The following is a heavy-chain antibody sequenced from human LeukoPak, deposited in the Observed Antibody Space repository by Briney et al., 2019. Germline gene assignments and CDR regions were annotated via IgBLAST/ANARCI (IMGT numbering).Heavy chain of an antibody. Sequence: ASVKVSCKASGYTFNGYYMHWVRQAPGQGLEWMGWINPNSGGTNYAQKFQGRVTMTRDTSISTAYMELSRLRSDDTAVYYCARASFWESPINWFAPWGQGTLVTVSS. J-gene: IGHJ5*02. CDR2: INPNSGGT. V-gene: IGHV1-2*02. CDR1: GYTFNGYY. D-gene: IGHD3-16*01. CDR3: ARASFWESPINWFAP.